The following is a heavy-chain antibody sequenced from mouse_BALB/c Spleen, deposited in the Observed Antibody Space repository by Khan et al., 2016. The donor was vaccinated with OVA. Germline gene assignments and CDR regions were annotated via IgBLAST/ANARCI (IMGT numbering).Heavy chain of an antibody. V-gene: IGHV1S137*01. CDR1: GYTFTDYA. CDR2: ISTYSGNT. Sequence: QVQLQQSGPGLVRPGVSVKISCKGSGYTFTDYAMYWVKQSHAKSLEWMGLISTYSGNTNYNPKFKGKATMTVDKSSSTSYMVLARLTSEDPASYYCARLAYAGYYDYWGQGTTLTVSS. J-gene: IGHJ2*01. D-gene: IGHD2-3*01. CDR3: ARLAYAGYYDY.